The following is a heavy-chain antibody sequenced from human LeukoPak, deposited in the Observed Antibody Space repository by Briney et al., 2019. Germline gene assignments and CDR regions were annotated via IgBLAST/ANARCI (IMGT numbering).Heavy chain of an antibody. V-gene: IGHV3-11*06. Sequence: GGSLRLSCAASGFTFSDYYMSWIRQAPGKGLEWVSYISRTSSYIYYADSVKGRFTISRDNAKNSLYLQMNSLRAEDTAVYYCATEQGFEDAFDIWGQGTMVTVSS. D-gene: IGHD1/OR15-1a*01. CDR3: ATEQGFEDAFDI. CDR2: ISRTSSYI. CDR1: GFTFSDYY. J-gene: IGHJ3*02.